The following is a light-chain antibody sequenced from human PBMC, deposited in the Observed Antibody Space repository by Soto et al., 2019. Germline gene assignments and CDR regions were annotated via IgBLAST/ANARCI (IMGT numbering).Light chain of an antibody. CDR1: QSVSSN. CDR3: QRYNNWPLT. CDR2: GAS. Sequence: EIVMTQSPATLSVSPGERATLSCRASQSVSSNLAWYQQKPGQAPRLLIYGASTRATGIPARFSGSDSGTEFTLTISSLQSEDFAVYYCQRYNNWPLTFSGGTKVESK. V-gene: IGKV3-15*01. J-gene: IGKJ4*01.